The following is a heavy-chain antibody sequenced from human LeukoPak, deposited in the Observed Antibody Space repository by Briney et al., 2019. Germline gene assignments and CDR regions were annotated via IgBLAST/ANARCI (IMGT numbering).Heavy chain of an antibody. D-gene: IGHD3-22*01. V-gene: IGHV3-33*06. CDR3: AKGYDSSGPLEYYFDY. CDR2: IWYDGSNK. CDR1: GFTFSSYG. Sequence: HPGRSLRLSCAASGFTFSSYGMHWVRQAPGKGLEWVAVIWYDGSNKYYGDSVKGRFTVSRDNSKNTLYLQMSSLRVEDTAVYYCAKGYDSSGPLEYYFDYWGQGTLVTVPS. J-gene: IGHJ4*02.